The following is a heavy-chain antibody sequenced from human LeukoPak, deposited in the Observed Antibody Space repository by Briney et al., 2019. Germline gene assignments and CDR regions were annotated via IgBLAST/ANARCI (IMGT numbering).Heavy chain of an antibody. CDR2: MYFGERT. CDR3: ARIPGDRPDD. D-gene: IGHD7-27*01. J-gene: IGHJ4*02. CDR1: GASITSYY. Sequence: SETLSLTCTVSGASITSYYWTWIRRPPGKGLEWVGYMYFGERTNYNPSLKSRATISIDTSKKQFSLKLKSVTAADTAVYYCARIPGDRPDDWGQGTLVTVS. V-gene: IGHV4-59*01.